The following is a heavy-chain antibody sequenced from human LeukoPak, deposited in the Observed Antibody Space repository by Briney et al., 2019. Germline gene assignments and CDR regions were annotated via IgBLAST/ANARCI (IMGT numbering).Heavy chain of an antibody. D-gene: IGHD3-9*01. Sequence: SGPTLVKPTQTLTLTCSLSGFSLSTTGVGVGWVRQPPGKALEWLALVYWDNDKRYSPSLRSRLTITKDTSKNQVVLTVTYMDPVDTGTYYCAYQYLTGHHFDYWGQGVLVTVSS. V-gene: IGHV2-5*02. CDR3: AYQYLTGHHFDY. J-gene: IGHJ4*02. CDR2: VYWDNDK. CDR1: GFSLSTTGVG.